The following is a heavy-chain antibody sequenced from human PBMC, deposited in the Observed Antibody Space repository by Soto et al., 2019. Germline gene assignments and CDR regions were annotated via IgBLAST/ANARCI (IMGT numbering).Heavy chain of an antibody. CDR3: AKEQLPETRYYYYYYGMDV. V-gene: IGHV3-43*01. D-gene: IGHD6-6*01. Sequence: EVQLVESGGVVVQPGGSLRLSCAASGFTFDDYTMHWVRQAPGKGLEWVSLISWDGGSTYYADSVKGRFTISRDNSKNSLYLQMNSLRTEDTALYYCAKEQLPETRYYYYYYGMDVWGQGTTVTVSS. CDR1: GFTFDDYT. CDR2: ISWDGGST. J-gene: IGHJ6*02.